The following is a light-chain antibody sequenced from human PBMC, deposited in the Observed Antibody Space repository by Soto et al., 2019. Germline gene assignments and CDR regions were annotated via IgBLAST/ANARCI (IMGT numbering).Light chain of an antibody. CDR2: DAS. V-gene: IGKV1D-13*01. CDR1: QGISSA. CDR3: KQFNKGT. Sequence: AIQLTQSPSSLSASVGDRVTITCRASQGISSALAWYQQKPGKAPKLLIYDASSLESGVPSRFSGSGSGTDFTLTISSLQPEDFATYYCKQFNKGTFGPGTKVDIK. J-gene: IGKJ3*01.